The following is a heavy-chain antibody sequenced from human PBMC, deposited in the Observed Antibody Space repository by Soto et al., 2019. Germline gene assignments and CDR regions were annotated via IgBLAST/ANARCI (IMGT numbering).Heavy chain of an antibody. CDR1: GGSISSCDYY. Sequence: PSETLSLTCTVSGGSISSCDYYWSWIRQPPGKGLEWIGYIYYSGSTYYNPSLKSRVTISVDTSKNQFSLKLSSVTAADTAVYSCARIVVATIGYYYGMDVWGQGTTVTVSS. CDR2: IYYSGST. D-gene: IGHD5-12*01. CDR3: ARIVVATIGYYYGMDV. V-gene: IGHV4-30-4*01. J-gene: IGHJ6*02.